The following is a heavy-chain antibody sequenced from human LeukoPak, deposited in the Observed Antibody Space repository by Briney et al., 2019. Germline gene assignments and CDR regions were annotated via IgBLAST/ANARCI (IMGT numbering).Heavy chain of an antibody. V-gene: IGHV1-69*04. CDR3: ATSHLVGKMTPDLLGFCSGGTCPPDY. CDR2: IIPILGIA. CDR1: GGTFSSYA. Sequence: SVKVSCKASGGTFSSYAISWVRQAPGQGLEWMGRIIPILGIANYAQKFQGRVTMTEDTSTDTAYMELSSLRSEDTAVYYCATSHLVGKMTPDLLGFCSGGTCPPDYWGQGTLVTVSS. D-gene: IGHD2-15*01. J-gene: IGHJ4*02.